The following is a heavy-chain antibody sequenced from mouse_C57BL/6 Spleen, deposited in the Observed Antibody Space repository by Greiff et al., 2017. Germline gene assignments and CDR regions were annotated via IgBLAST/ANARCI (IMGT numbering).Heavy chain of an antibody. CDR2: INPNNGGT. D-gene: IGHD1-1*02. CDR3: ARWFYYSLDY. Sequence: VQLQQSGPELVKPGASVKISCTASGYTFTDYYMHWVKQSHGKSLEWIGDINPNNGGTSYNQKFKGKATLTVDKSSSTAYLELRSLTSEDSAVYYSARWFYYSLDYWGQGTSVTVSS. CDR1: GYTFTDYY. J-gene: IGHJ4*01. V-gene: IGHV1-26*01.